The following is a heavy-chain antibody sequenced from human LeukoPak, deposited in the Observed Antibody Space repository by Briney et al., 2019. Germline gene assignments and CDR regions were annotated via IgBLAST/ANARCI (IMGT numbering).Heavy chain of an antibody. CDR2: MNPNSGNT. V-gene: IGHV1-8*01. Sequence: ASVKVSCKASGYTFTSYDINWVRQATGRGLEWMGWMNPNSGNTGYAQKFQGRVTMTRNTSISTAYMELSGLRSEDTAVYYCARGKQNIVLRFYYMDVWGKGTTVTVSS. D-gene: IGHD2-8*01. CDR1: GYTFTSYD. J-gene: IGHJ6*03. CDR3: ARGKQNIVLRFYYMDV.